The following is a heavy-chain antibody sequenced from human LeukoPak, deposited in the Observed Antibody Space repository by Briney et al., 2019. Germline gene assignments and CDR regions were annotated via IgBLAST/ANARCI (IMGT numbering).Heavy chain of an antibody. CDR1: GFSLSNYA. CDR3: AKDRRRFWSGYLDY. D-gene: IGHD3-3*01. CDR2: ISDSGGTT. Sequence: PAGSLRLSCAASGFSLSNYAMSWVRQAPGKGLEWVSGISDSGGTTYYADSVKGRFTISRDNSKNTLYLQMNSLTAEDTAVYYCAKDRRRFWSGYLDYWGQGALVTVSS. J-gene: IGHJ4*02. V-gene: IGHV3-23*01.